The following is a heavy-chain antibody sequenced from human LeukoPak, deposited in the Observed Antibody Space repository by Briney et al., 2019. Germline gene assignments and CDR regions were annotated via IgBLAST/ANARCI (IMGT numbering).Heavy chain of an antibody. J-gene: IGHJ5*02. CDR2: IRYGGNNK. V-gene: IGHV3-30*02. D-gene: IGHD3-3*01. CDR3: ARGDTYYDFWSGYYTPREVDP. CDR1: GFTFNTYG. Sequence: PGGSLRLSCAASGFTFNTYGMHWVRQAPGKGLEWVAFIRYGGNNKYYADSVKGRFTISRDNAKNSLYLQMNSLRAEDTAVYYCARGDTYYDFWSGYYTPREVDPWGQGTLVTVSS.